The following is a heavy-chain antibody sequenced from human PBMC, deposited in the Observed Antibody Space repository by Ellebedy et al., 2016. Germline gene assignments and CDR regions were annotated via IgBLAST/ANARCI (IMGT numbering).Heavy chain of an antibody. J-gene: IGHJ4*02. CDR3: VRDMYDCSGLPDY. CDR1: GFTFSHYR. Sequence: GGSLRLSXVASGFTFSHYRMNWVRQAPGKGLEWVSHIITADTIFYADSAKGRFTISRDNAKNSLYLQMNSLRADDTGVYFCVRDMYDCSGLPDYWGQGTLVTVSS. D-gene: IGHD3-22*01. V-gene: IGHV3-48*01. CDR2: IITADTI.